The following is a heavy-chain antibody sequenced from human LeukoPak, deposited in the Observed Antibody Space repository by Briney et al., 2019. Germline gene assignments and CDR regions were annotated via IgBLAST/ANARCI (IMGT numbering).Heavy chain of an antibody. CDR1: GFTLSSYS. CDR2: ISSSSSTI. D-gene: IGHD2-15*01. CDR3: TRVHGGYPFDS. Sequence: GGSLRLSCAASGFTLSSYSINWVRQAPGKGLEWVSFISSSSSTIYYADSVKGRFTISRDNAKNSLYLQMNSLRAEDTAVYYCTRVHGGYPFDSWGQGTLVTVSS. V-gene: IGHV3-48*01. J-gene: IGHJ4*02.